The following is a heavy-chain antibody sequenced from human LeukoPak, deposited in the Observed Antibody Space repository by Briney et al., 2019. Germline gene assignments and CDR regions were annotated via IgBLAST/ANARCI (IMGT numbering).Heavy chain of an antibody. CDR2: ISYDGHNK. Sequence: PGGSVRLSCAASGFTFSRYGMHWVRQASGKGLEWVALISYDGHNKYYADSVKGRFTISRDNSKNTLYLQMNSLRPEDTAVYYCAKGDPYGSGSYPVDYWGQGTLVTV. CDR1: GFTFSRYG. D-gene: IGHD3-10*01. CDR3: AKGDPYGSGSYPVDY. V-gene: IGHV3-30*18. J-gene: IGHJ4*02.